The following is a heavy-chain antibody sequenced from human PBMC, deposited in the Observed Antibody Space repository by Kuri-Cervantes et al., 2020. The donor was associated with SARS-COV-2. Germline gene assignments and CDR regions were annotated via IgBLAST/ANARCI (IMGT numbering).Heavy chain of an antibody. CDR3: ARDLFGGGGYYYGMDV. CDR2: ISYDGSNK. V-gene: IGHV3-30-3*01. CDR1: GFTFSSYA. D-gene: IGHD4-23*01. J-gene: IGHJ6*02. Sequence: GGSLRLSCAASGFTFSSYAMHWVRQAPGKGLEWVAVISYDGSNKYYADSVKGRFTISRDNSKNTLYLQMNSLRAEDTAVYYCARDLFGGGGYYYGMDVWSQGTTVTVSS.